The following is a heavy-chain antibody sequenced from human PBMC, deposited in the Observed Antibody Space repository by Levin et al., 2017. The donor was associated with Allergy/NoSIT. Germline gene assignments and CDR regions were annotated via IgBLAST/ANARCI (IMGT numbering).Heavy chain of an antibody. J-gene: IGHJ4*02. Sequence: GGSLRLSCAASGFTFSSYGMHWVRQAPGKGLEWVAVISYDGSNKYYADSVKGRFTISRDNSKNTLYLQMNSLRAEDTAVYYCAKDLQAHWTFDYWGQGTLVTVSS. CDR1: GFTFSSYG. D-gene: IGHD1-1*01. V-gene: IGHV3-30*18. CDR2: ISYDGSNK. CDR3: AKDLQAHWTFDY.